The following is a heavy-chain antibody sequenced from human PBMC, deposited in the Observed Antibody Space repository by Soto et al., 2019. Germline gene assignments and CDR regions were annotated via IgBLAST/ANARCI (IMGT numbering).Heavy chain of an antibody. D-gene: IGHD3-22*01. CDR1: GYTFTSYG. CDR3: ARHYYDSSAGWFHP. Sequence: ASVKVSCKASGYTFTSYGISWVRQAPGQGLEWMGWISAYNGNTNYAQKLQGRVTMTTDTSTSTAYMELRSLRSDDTAVYYCARHYYDSSAGWFHPWGQGTLVTVSS. J-gene: IGHJ5*02. CDR2: ISAYNGNT. V-gene: IGHV1-18*04.